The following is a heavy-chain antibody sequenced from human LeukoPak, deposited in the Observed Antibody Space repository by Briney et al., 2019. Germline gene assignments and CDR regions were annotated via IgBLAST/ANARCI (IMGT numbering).Heavy chain of an antibody. J-gene: IGHJ4*02. CDR2: ISSSSSYI. CDR3: ARDLPISTDFDY. Sequence: NPGGSLRLSCAASGFTFSSYSMNWVRQAPGKGLEWVSSISSSSSYIYYADSVKGRFTISRDNAKNSLYLQMNSLRAEDTAVYYCARDLPISTDFDYWGQGTLVTVSS. D-gene: IGHD1-26*01. V-gene: IGHV3-21*01. CDR1: GFTFSSYS.